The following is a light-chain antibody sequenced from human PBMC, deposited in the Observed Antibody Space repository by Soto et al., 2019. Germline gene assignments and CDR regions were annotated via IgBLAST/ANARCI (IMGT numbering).Light chain of an antibody. CDR2: KVS. J-gene: IGKJ2*01. V-gene: IGKV2-30*01. Sequence: DVVMTQSPLSLPVTLGQPASISCRSSQSLAYSDGNTYLNWFQQRPGQSPRRLIYKVSNRASGVQDRSSGSGSATDVTQKISRVEAEDVGVYYCMQGTHWPPYTFGQGTKLEIK. CDR1: QSLAYSDGNTY. CDR3: MQGTHWPPYT.